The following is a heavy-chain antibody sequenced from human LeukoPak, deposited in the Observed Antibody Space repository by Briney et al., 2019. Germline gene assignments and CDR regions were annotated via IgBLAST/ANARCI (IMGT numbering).Heavy chain of an antibody. CDR1: GYTFTSYG. D-gene: IGHD4-17*01. CDR3: ARVRDYGDYGARFDY. CDR2: ISAYNGNT. V-gene: IGHV1-18*01. Sequence: GASVKVSCKASGYTFTSYGISWVRQAPGQGLEWMGWISAYNGNTNYAQKLQGRVTMTTDTSTSTAYMVLRSLRSDDTAVYYCARVRDYGDYGARFDYWGQGTLVTVSS. J-gene: IGHJ4*02.